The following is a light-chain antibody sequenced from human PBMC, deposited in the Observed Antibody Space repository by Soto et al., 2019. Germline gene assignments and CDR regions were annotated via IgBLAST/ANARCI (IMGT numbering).Light chain of an antibody. Sequence: EIVLTQSPVTLSLSPGERATLSCRASQSVSSNYLAWYQQKPGQAPRLLIYGASSRATGIPDRFSGSGSGTDFTLTIRRLEPEDFAVYYCQQYGSSYPWTFGQGTKVEIX. CDR3: QQYGSSYPWT. CDR1: QSVSSNY. V-gene: IGKV3-20*01. CDR2: GAS. J-gene: IGKJ1*01.